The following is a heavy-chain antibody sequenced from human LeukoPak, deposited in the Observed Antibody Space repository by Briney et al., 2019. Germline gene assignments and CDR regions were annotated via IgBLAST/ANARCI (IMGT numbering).Heavy chain of an antibody. Sequence: GTSLQISCKGSGYSFSTYWIGWVRQLPGKGLEWMGIIYPGDSDTRYSPSFQGQVTISADKSISTAYLQWSSLKASDTAMYYCARRSGLDSSPYYFDYWGQGTLVTVSS. J-gene: IGHJ4*02. CDR2: IYPGDSDT. CDR3: ARRSGLDSSPYYFDY. V-gene: IGHV5-51*01. CDR1: GYSFSTYW. D-gene: IGHD2-2*01.